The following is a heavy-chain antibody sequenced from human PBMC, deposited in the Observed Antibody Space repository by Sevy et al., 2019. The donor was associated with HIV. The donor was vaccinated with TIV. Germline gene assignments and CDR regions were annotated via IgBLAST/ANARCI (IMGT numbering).Heavy chain of an antibody. J-gene: IGHJ4*02. CDR2: IYHSGST. D-gene: IGHD3-22*01. CDR1: GYSISSGYY. V-gene: IGHV4-38-2*02. CDR3: ARDSPPHYYDSSGGDY. Sequence: ETLSLTCTVSGYSISSGYYWGWIRQPPGKGLEWIGSIYHSGSTYYNPSLKSRVTISVDTSKNQFSLKLSSVTAADTAVYYCARDSPPHYYDSSGGDYWGQGTLVTVSS.